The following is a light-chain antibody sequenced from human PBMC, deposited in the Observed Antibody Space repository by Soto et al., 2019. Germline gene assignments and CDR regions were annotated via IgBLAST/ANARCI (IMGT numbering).Light chain of an antibody. CDR3: SSYTSSSTPVV. V-gene: IGLV2-14*01. Sequence: QSALTQPASVSGSPGQSITISCTGTSSDVGGYNYVSWYQQHPGKAPKLMIYDVSNRPSGVSNRFSGSKSGNTASLTISGLQAEDEADYYCSSYTSSSTPVVFGVGTTLTVL. CDR2: DVS. CDR1: SSDVGGYNY. J-gene: IGLJ2*01.